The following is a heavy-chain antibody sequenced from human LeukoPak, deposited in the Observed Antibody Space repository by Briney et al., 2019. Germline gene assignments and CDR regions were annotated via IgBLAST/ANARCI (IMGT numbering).Heavy chain of an antibody. D-gene: IGHD6-13*01. V-gene: IGHV3-7*02. CDR2: INPDGNQK. J-gene: IGHJ3*02. CDR3: VGHSISSLLSI. Sequence: GGSLRLSCTVSGFTFKTHWMNCVRQAPGKGLEWVANINPDGNQKFYVGSVEGRFTISRDNAKDSLYLQMNSLRVEDTAVYYCVGHSISSLLSIGGQGTMVTVSS. CDR1: GFTFKTHW.